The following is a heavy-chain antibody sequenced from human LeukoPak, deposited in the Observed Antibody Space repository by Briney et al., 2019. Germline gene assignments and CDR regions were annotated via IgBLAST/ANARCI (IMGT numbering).Heavy chain of an antibody. D-gene: IGHD1-26*01. CDR3: ARGLASGY. CDR2: INHSGST. CDR1: GGPFSGYY. Sequence: SETLSLTCAVYGGPFSGYYWSWIRQPPGKGLEWIGEINHSGSTNYNPSLKSRVTISVDTSKNQFSLKLSSVTAADTAVYYCARGLASGYWGQGTLVTVSS. V-gene: IGHV4-34*01. J-gene: IGHJ4*02.